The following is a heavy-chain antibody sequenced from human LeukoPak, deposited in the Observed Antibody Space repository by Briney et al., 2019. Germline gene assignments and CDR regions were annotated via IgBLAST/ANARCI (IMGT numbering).Heavy chain of an antibody. CDR2: ITHSGST. J-gene: IGHJ4*02. Sequence: SETLSLTCAVYGGSFSDYYWNWIRQPPGKGLEWIGEITHSGSTNYNLSLKSRVTLSVDTSKNQFSLKLTSVTAADTAVYYCASSEGLPYYFDYWGQGTLVTVSS. V-gene: IGHV4-34*01. D-gene: IGHD3-10*01. CDR3: ASSEGLPYYFDY. CDR1: GGSFSDYY.